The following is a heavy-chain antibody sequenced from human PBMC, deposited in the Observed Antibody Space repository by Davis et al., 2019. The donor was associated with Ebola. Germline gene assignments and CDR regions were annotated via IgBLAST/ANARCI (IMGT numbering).Heavy chain of an antibody. J-gene: IGHJ4*02. Sequence: GGSLRLSCAASGFTFSSYGMHWVRQAPGQGLEWMAVIWYDGSNKYYADSVKGRFTISRDNSKNTLYLQMNSLRAEDTAVYYCARDPTVFDYWGQGTLVTVSS. CDR1: GFTFSSYG. V-gene: IGHV3-33*01. CDR2: IWYDGSNK. CDR3: ARDPTVFDY.